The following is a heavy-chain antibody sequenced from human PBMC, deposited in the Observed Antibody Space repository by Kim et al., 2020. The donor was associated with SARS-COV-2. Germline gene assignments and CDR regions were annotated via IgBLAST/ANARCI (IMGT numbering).Heavy chain of an antibody. Sequence: PSFQGHVTISADKSISTAYLQWSSLKASDTAMYYCARHSISIAVAGTDYWGQGTLVTVSS. D-gene: IGHD6-19*01. J-gene: IGHJ4*02. V-gene: IGHV5-10-1*01. CDR3: ARHSISIAVAGTDY.